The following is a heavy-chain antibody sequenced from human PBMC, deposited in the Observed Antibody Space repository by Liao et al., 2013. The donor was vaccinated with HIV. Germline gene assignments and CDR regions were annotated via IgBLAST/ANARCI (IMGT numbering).Heavy chain of an antibody. Sequence: QVQLQQWGAGLLKPSETLSLTCAVYGGSFSGYYWSWIRQPPGKGLEWIGEINHSGSTNYNPSLKSRVTISVDTSKNQFSLKLSSVTAADTAVYYCARHPDYGDYGWFDPWGQGTLVTVSS. J-gene: IGHJ5*02. V-gene: IGHV4-34*01. D-gene: IGHD4-17*01. CDR1: GGSFSGYY. CDR3: ARHPDYGDYGWFDP. CDR2: INHSGST.